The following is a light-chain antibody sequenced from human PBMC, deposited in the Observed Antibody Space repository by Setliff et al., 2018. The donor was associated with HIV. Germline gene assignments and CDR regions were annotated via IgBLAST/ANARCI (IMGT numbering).Light chain of an antibody. CDR1: SSDVGGYNY. J-gene: IGLJ1*01. CDR3: CSYAGSYTHV. Sequence: QSVLTQPASVSGSPGQSITISCTGTSSDVGGYNYVSWYQQHPGKAPKLMIYDVSNRPSGVPDRFSGSKSGNTASLTISGLQAEDEAEYYCCSYAGSYTHVFGTGTKVTVL. CDR2: DVS. V-gene: IGLV2-14*03.